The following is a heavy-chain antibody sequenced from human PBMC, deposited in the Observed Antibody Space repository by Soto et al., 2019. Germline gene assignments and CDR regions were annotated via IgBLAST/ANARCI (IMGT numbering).Heavy chain of an antibody. CDR3: ASRVRGGDYFAVFDY. J-gene: IGHJ4*02. CDR1: GGPINSGGYY. V-gene: IGHV4-31*03. CDR2: ISYSGTT. D-gene: IGHD2-21*02. Sequence: QVQLQESGPGLVKPSETLSLTCTVSGGPINSGGYYWSWVRQYPGKGLGWIGYISYSGTTFYNPSCKSRVTMSVDTSKNQFSLKLSSVTAADTAVYYCASRVRGGDYFAVFDYWGQGILVTVSS.